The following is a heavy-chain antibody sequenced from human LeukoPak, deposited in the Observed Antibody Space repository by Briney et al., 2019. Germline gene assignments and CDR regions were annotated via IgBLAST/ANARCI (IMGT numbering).Heavy chain of an antibody. CDR2: IYTDGST. Sequence: SETLSLTCTLSGGSTSNSFWSWIRQPAGKGLEWIGRIYTDGSTNSNPSLRSRLTMSLDTSKNQFSLQLTSVTAADTAVYFCARAPSGCGGTCAFDYWGQGTLVTVSS. V-gene: IGHV4-4*07. CDR3: ARAPSGCGGTCAFDY. J-gene: IGHJ4*02. CDR1: GGSTSNSF. D-gene: IGHD2-15*01.